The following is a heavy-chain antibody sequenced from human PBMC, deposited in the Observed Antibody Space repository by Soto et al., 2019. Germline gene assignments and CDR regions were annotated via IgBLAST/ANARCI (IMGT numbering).Heavy chain of an antibody. CDR1: SGSIRSYY. V-gene: IGHV4-59*01. D-gene: IGHD5-12*01. CDR2: IYYSGST. Sequence: LEQMSVTGTVASGSIRSYYWSCVLTPPGKGLEWIGYIYYSGSTNYNPSLKSRVTISVDTSKNQFSLKLSSVTAADTAVYYCAVSGRWLQRGYFDYWGQGTRVTLS. J-gene: IGHJ4*02. CDR3: AVSGRWLQRGYFDY.